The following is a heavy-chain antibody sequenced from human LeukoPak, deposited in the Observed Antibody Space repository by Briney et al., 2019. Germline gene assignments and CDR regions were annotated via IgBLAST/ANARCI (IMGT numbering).Heavy chain of an antibody. CDR1: GYTFTSYG. D-gene: IGHD6-13*01. J-gene: IGHJ4*02. V-gene: IGHV1-18*01. Sequence: ASVKVSCKASGYTFTSYGISWVRQAPGQGLEWMGWISAYNGNTNYAQKLQGRVTMTTDTSTSTAYMELRSLRSDDTAVYYCARNPTKSSSWPHLHFDYWGQGTLSPSPQ. CDR3: ARNPTKSSSWPHLHFDY. CDR2: ISAYNGNT.